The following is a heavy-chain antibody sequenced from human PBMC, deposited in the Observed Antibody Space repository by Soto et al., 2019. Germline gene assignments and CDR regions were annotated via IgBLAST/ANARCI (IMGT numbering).Heavy chain of an antibody. CDR1: GVTFSAYA. J-gene: IGHJ6*02. V-gene: IGHV1-69*12. CDR2: IIPIFGTA. CDR3: ARPSRGSSNYAMGV. Sequence: QVQLVQSGAEVKKPGSSVKVSCKTSGVTFSAYALSWVRQAPGQGLEWMGGIIPIFGTANYAQKFQGRITITADGSTTTAYMELSSLRSEDTAVYFCARPSRGSSNYAMGVWGQGTTVTVSS. D-gene: IGHD6-6*01.